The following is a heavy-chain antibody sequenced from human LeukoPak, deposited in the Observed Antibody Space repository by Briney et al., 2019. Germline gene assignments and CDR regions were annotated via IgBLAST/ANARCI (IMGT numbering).Heavy chain of an antibody. Sequence: PGGSLRLSCAASGFTFSSYAMSWVRQAPGKGLEWVSASSGTGSSTYYADFVKGRFTISRDNSKNTLYLQMNSLRAEDTAVYYCAKAAYYYDSSGYQFDYWGQGTLVTVSS. J-gene: IGHJ4*02. V-gene: IGHV3-23*01. CDR3: AKAAYYYDSSGYQFDY. CDR1: GFTFSSYA. CDR2: SSGTGSST. D-gene: IGHD3-22*01.